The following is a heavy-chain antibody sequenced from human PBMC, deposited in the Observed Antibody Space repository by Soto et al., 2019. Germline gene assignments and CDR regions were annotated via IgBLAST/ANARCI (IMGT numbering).Heavy chain of an antibody. V-gene: IGHV1-69*12. D-gene: IGHD2-15*01. Sequence: QVQLVQSGAEVKKPGSSVKVSCKASGGTFSSYAISWVRQAPGQGLEWMGGIIPIFGTANYAQKFQGRVTITADESTSTAYMELSSLRSEDTAVYYCARAKVGQYCSGGSCYHLEYWGQGTLVTVSS. CDR1: GGTFSSYA. CDR3: ARAKVGQYCSGGSCYHLEY. CDR2: IIPIFGTA. J-gene: IGHJ4*02.